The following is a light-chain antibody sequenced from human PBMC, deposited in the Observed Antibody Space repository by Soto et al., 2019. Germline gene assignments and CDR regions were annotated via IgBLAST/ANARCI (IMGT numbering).Light chain of an antibody. Sequence: QSVLAQPASVSGSPGQSITISCTGTSSDVGSYNSVSWYQQYPGKAPTLMIHDVSNRPSGVSNRFSGSKSGNTASLTISGLQAEDEADYYCSSFTSSSSYVFGSVTKVTDL. V-gene: IGLV2-14*03. CDR3: SSFTSSSSYV. CDR2: DVS. J-gene: IGLJ1*01. CDR1: SSDVGSYNS.